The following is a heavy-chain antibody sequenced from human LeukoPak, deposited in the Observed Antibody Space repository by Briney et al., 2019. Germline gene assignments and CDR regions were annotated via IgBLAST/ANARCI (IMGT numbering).Heavy chain of an antibody. Sequence: PSETLSLTCTVSGGSISSYYWSWIRQPPGKGLEWIGYIYYSGSTNYNPSLKSRVTISVDTSKNQFSLKLSSVTAADTAVYYSARGVDLPAADYYYYYMDVWGKGTTVTVSS. D-gene: IGHD2-2*01. CDR3: ARGVDLPAADYYYYYMDV. CDR1: GGSISSYY. CDR2: IYYSGST. V-gene: IGHV4-59*01. J-gene: IGHJ6*03.